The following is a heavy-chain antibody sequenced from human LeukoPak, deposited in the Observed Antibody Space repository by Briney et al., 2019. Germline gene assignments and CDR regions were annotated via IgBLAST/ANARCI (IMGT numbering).Heavy chain of an antibody. D-gene: IGHD6-19*01. CDR1: GFSFRNYW. J-gene: IGHJ5*02. CDR3: ARDSGSGGP. CDR2: IKPDGSEK. Sequence: GGSLRLSCAASGFSFRNYWMSWVRQPPGKGLEWVAHIKPDGSEKNYVDSVKGRFTLFRDDAKNSVYLQMNNLRVEDTAVYYCARDSGSGGPWGQGTPVTVSS. V-gene: IGHV3-7*01.